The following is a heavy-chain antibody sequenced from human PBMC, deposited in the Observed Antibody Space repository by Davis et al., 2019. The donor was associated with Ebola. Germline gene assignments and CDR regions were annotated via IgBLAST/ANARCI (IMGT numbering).Heavy chain of an antibody. D-gene: IGHD4-17*01. CDR3: AKWSVTTKAFDI. V-gene: IGHV3-66*02. Sequence: GESLKISCAASGFTVSSNYMSWVRQAPGKGLEWVSVIYSGGSTYYADSVKGRFTISRDNSKNTLYLQMNSLRAEDTAVYYCAKWSVTTKAFDIWGQGTMVTVSS. CDR1: GFTVSSNY. J-gene: IGHJ3*02. CDR2: IYSGGST.